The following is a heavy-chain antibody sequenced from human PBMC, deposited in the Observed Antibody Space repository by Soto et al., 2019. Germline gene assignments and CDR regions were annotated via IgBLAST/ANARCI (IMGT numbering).Heavy chain of an antibody. CDR3: AREVEVSYSIVTGYYSRGLDV. Sequence: SETLSLTCTVSGGSISSGGYYWSWIRQPPGKGLEWIGYIYHTGNTNYNPSLKSRVTISVDTSKNQFSLKLSSVTAADTAVYYCAREVEVSYSIVTGYYSRGLDVWGQGTTVTVSS. J-gene: IGHJ6*02. CDR1: GGSISSGGYY. CDR2: IYHTGNT. V-gene: IGHV4-61*08. D-gene: IGHD3-9*01.